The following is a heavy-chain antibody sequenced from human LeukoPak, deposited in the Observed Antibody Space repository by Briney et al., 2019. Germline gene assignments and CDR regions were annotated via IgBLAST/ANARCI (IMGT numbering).Heavy chain of an antibody. CDR3: ARDLLDDYVWGSYPLD. CDR1: GGTFSGYY. D-gene: IGHD3-16*02. Sequence: SETLSLTCAVYGGTFSGYYWSWIRQPPGKGLEWIGEINHSGSTNYNPSLKSRVTISVDTSKNQFSLKLSSVTAADTAVYYCARDLLDDYVWGSYPLDWGQGTLVTVSS. V-gene: IGHV4-34*01. CDR2: INHSGST. J-gene: IGHJ4*02.